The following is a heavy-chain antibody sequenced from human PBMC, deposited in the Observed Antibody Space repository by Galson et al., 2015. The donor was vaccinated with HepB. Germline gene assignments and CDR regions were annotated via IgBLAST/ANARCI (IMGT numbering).Heavy chain of an antibody. Sequence: SLRLSCAVSGFTFSSYGMHWVRQAPGKGLEWVAFIRYDGSNKYYADSVKGRFTISRDNSKNTLYLQMNSLRAEDTAVYYCAKDLSGYSSSWVDYWGQGTLVTVSS. CDR2: IRYDGSNK. CDR1: GFTFSSYG. CDR3: AKDLSGYSSSWVDY. V-gene: IGHV3-30*02. D-gene: IGHD6-13*01. J-gene: IGHJ4*02.